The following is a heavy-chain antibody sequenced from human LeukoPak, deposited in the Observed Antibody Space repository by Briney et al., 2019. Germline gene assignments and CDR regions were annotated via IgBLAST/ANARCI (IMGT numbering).Heavy chain of an antibody. V-gene: IGHV3-21*01. Sequence: KPGGSLRLSCAASGFTFINYSMNWVRLAPGKGLEWLSSISVTSSYIYYADSVKGRFTISRDNFKNTLFLQMNSLRAEDTAVYYCAKGSNRGVATIDYWGQGTLVTVSS. D-gene: IGHD5-12*01. CDR3: AKGSNRGVATIDY. CDR1: GFTFINYS. CDR2: ISVTSSYI. J-gene: IGHJ4*02.